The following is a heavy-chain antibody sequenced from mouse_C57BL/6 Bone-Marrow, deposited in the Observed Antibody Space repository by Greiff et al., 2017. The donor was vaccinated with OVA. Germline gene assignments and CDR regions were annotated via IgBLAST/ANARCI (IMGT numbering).Heavy chain of an antibody. CDR2: INPSSGYT. CDR3: ARFYYGSSCQNYWYFDV. Sequence: QVQLQQSGAELAKPGASVKLSCKASGYTFTSYWMHLVKQRPGQGLEWIGYINPSSGYTKYNQKFKDKATLTADKSSSTAYMQLSSLTYEDSAVYYCARFYYGSSCQNYWYFDVWGTGTTVTVSS. D-gene: IGHD1-1*01. V-gene: IGHV1-7*01. CDR1: GYTFTSYW. J-gene: IGHJ1*03.